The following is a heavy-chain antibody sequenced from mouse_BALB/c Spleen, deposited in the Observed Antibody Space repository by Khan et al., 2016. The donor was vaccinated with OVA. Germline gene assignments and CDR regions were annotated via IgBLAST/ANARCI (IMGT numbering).Heavy chain of an antibody. Sequence: QVQLQQSGAELVKAGASVKMSCKASGYTFTSYWMHWVKQRLGQGLEWFAETNPTNGRTYYNETFKRQATLTVDKSSSTAYMLLSGPTFEDSAVYYCARIKKIVATYFDYWGQGTTLTVSS. D-gene: IGHD1-1*01. CDR3: ARIKKIVATYFDY. J-gene: IGHJ2*01. CDR2: TNPTNGRT. V-gene: IGHV1S81*02. CDR1: GYTFTSYW.